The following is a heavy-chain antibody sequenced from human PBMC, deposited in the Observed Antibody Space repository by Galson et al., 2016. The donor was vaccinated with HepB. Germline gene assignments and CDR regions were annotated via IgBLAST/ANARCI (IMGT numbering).Heavy chain of an antibody. CDR3: AGTAGGV. Sequence: SLRLSCAASGLIFSNYWMSWVRQAPGKGLEWVANIKEDGSEKYYVDSVKGRFTISRDNAKNSLYLQMNSLRAEDTAVYYCAGTAGGVWGQGTTVTVSS. D-gene: IGHD6-13*01. CDR2: IKEDGSEK. J-gene: IGHJ6*02. V-gene: IGHV3-7*03. CDR1: GLIFSNYW.